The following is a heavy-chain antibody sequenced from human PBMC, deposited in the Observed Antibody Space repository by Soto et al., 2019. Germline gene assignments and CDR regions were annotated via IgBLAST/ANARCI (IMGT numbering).Heavy chain of an antibody. J-gene: IGHJ4*02. CDR2: IYHSGST. D-gene: IGHD3-10*01. CDR1: GGSISSGGYS. CDR3: ARGHYGSGSYYRR. V-gene: IGHV4-30-2*01. Sequence: PSETLSLTYAVSGGSISSGGYSWSWIRQPPGKGLEWIGYIYHSGSTYYNPSLKSRVTISVDRSKNQFSLKLSSVTAADTAVYYCARGHYGSGSYYRRWGQGTLVTVSS.